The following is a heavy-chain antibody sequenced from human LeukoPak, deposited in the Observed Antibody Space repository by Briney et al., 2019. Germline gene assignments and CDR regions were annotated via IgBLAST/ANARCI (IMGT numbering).Heavy chain of an antibody. CDR2: INPNSGGT. D-gene: IGHD1-26*01. CDR1: GYTFTGYY. Sequence: ASVKVSCKASGYTFTGYYMHWVRQAPGQGLEWMGWINPNSGGTNYAQKFQGRVTMTRDTYISTAYMELSRLRSDDTAVYYCARASIVGATGFDYWGQGTLVTVSS. V-gene: IGHV1-2*02. CDR3: ARASIVGATGFDY. J-gene: IGHJ4*02.